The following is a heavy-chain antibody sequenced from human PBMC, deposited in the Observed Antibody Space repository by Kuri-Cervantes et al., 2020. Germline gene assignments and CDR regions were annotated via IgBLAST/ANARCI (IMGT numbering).Heavy chain of an antibody. CDR2: ISYDGSNK. D-gene: IGHD3-9*01. Sequence: SCKASGYTFTGYYMHWVRQAPGKGLEWVAVISYDGSNKYYADSVKGRFTISRDNSKNTLYLQMNSLRAEDTAVYYCAKAFVYYDILTGYDKVSYYYGMDVWGQGTTVTVSS. CDR3: AKAFVYYDILTGYDKVSYYYGMDV. J-gene: IGHJ6*02. V-gene: IGHV3-30*18. CDR1: GYTFTGYY.